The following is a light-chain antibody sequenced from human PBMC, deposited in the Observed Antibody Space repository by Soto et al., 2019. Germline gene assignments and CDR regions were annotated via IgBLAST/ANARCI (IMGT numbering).Light chain of an antibody. CDR1: QSVSSN. CDR3: QHYNNWPPYS. Sequence: EIVMTQSPATLSVSPGERATLSCRASQSVSSNLAWYQQKPGQTPRLVLYGASKRATGIPARFSGSGSGRHFTLTISSLQSEDFGVYYCQHYNNWPPYSFGQGTKVDIK. J-gene: IGKJ2*03. V-gene: IGKV3-15*01. CDR2: GAS.